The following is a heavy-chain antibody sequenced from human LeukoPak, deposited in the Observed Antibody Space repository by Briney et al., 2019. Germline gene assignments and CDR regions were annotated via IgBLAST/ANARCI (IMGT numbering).Heavy chain of an antibody. Sequence: GGSLRLSCAASGFRFNTYWMSWVRQAPGKGLEWVSGINGRGGRTYYADSVKGRFAISRDNSKNTLFLQMNSLRAEDTAVYYCAKGGIVHPFDYWGQGTLVTVSS. CDR1: GFRFNTYW. CDR3: AKGGIVHPFDY. CDR2: INGRGGRT. J-gene: IGHJ4*02. D-gene: IGHD1-26*01. V-gene: IGHV3-23*01.